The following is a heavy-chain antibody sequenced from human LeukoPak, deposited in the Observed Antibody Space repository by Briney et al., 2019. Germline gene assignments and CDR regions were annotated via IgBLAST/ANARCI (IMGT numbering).Heavy chain of an antibody. CDR3: AREGYGDYSDAFDI. Sequence: PSQTLSLTCTVSGGSISSGSYYWSWIRQPAGKGLEWIGRIYTSGSTNYNPSLKGRVTISVDTSKNQFSLKLSSVTAADTAVYYCAREGYGDYSDAFDIWGQGTMVTVSS. CDR1: GGSISSGSYY. D-gene: IGHD4-17*01. CDR2: IYTSGST. J-gene: IGHJ3*02. V-gene: IGHV4-61*02.